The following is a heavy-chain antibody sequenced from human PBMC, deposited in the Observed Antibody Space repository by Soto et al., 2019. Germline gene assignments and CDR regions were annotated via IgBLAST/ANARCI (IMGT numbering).Heavy chain of an antibody. D-gene: IGHD3-3*01. CDR2: ISSSSSYI. CDR3: AREKHYDFWSGYQKDEIHYNWFDP. J-gene: IGHJ5*02. Sequence: PGGSLRLSCAASGFTFSSYSMNWVRQAPGKGLEWVSSISSSSSYIYYADSVKGRFTISRDNAKNSLYLQMNSLRAEDTAVYYCAREKHYDFWSGYQKDEIHYNWFDPWGQGTLVTVSS. V-gene: IGHV3-21*01. CDR1: GFTFSSYS.